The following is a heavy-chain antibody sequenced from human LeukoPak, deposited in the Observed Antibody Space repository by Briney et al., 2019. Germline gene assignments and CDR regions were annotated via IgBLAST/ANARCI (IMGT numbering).Heavy chain of an antibody. J-gene: IGHJ5*02. V-gene: IGHV1-2*02. CDR1: GYTFTGYY. CDR2: INPNSGGT. CDR3: ARDCPIAVAGNWFDP. Sequence: GASVKVSCKASGYTFTGYYMHWVRQAPGQGLEWMGWINPNSGGTNHAQKFQGRVTMTRDTSISTAYMELSRLRSDDTAVYYCARDCPIAVAGNWFDPWGQGTLVTVSS. D-gene: IGHD6-19*01.